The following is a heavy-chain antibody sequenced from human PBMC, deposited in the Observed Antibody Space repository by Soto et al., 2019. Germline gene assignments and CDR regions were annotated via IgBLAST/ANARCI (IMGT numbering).Heavy chain of an antibody. CDR3: ARDGITGTTDAFDI. Sequence: PSETLSLTCTVSGGSISSYYWSWIRQPPGEGLEWIGYIYYSGSTNYNPSLKSRVTISVDTSKNQFSLKLSSVTAADTAVYYCARDGITGTTDAFDIWGQGTMVTVSS. D-gene: IGHD1-7*01. CDR2: IYYSGST. J-gene: IGHJ3*02. V-gene: IGHV4-59*01. CDR1: GGSISSYY.